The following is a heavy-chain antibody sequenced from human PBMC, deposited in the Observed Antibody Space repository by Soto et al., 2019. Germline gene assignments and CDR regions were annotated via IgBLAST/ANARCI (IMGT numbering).Heavy chain of an antibody. Sequence: GGSLRLSCVASGFNFSDAWMTWIRQAPGKGLEWVGRIKDRDYGGTADYAASVKGRFTMSRDDSTNMLFLQMNSLKSEDTAVYYCTTNDYWGQGTQVTVSS. CDR3: TTNDY. CDR1: GFNFSDAW. CDR2: IKDRDYGGTA. V-gene: IGHV3-15*01. J-gene: IGHJ4*02.